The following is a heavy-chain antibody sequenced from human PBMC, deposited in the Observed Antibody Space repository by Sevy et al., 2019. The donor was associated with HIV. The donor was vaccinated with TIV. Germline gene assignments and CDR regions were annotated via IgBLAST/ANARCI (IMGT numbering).Heavy chain of an antibody. V-gene: IGHV3-74*01. Sequence: GGSLRLSCAASGFTFSSYWMHWVRQAPGKGLVWVSRINSDGSSTSYADSVKSRFTISRGNGKNTRYLQMNSLRAEDTAVYYGARAGIVVVPADYYYYYGIDVWGQGTTVTVSS. J-gene: IGHJ6*02. CDR3: ARAGIVVVPADYYYYYGIDV. CDR2: INSDGSST. CDR1: GFTFSSYW. D-gene: IGHD2-2*01.